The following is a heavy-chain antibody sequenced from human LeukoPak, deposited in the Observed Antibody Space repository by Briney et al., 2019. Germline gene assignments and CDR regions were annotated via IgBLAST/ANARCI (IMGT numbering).Heavy chain of an antibody. CDR2: FDPEDGET. CDR3: ATNIVGVVTALTYGWYFDL. V-gene: IGHV1-24*01. CDR1: GHTLNDLP. Sequence: ASVKVSCKVSGHTLNDLPMHWVRQAPGKGLEWMGGFDPEDGETIYAQKFQGRVITTEDTSTDNTAYMELSSLRSEDTAVYYCATNIVGVVTALTYGWYFDLWGRGTLATVSS. D-gene: IGHD2-21*02. J-gene: IGHJ2*01.